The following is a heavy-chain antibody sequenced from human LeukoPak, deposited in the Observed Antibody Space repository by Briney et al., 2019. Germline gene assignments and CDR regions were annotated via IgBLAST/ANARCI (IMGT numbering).Heavy chain of an antibody. J-gene: IGHJ4*02. CDR2: INPNSGGT. Sequence: ASVKVSCKASGYTFTGYYMHWVRQAPGQGLEWMGWINPNSGGTNYAQKFQGRVTTTRDTSISTAYMELSRLRSDDTAVYYCARTVRGGGSPDYWGQGTLVTVSS. V-gene: IGHV1-2*02. D-gene: IGHD3-10*01. CDR1: GYTFTGYY. CDR3: ARTVRGGGSPDY.